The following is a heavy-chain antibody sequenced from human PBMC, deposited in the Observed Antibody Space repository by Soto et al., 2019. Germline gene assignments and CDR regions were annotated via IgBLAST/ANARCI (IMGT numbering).Heavy chain of an antibody. CDR3: ARFAKEENPKLESWYAFDF. Sequence: SGTLSLTCTFPAGSITTSFWSWIRQPLGKALEWIGYISYRGSTNYNTSLKSRLTISIDTSKSQISLKLTSMTTADTAMYYCARFAKEENPKLESWYAFDFWGQGTLVTVSS. CDR1: AGSITTSF. D-gene: IGHD6-13*01. V-gene: IGHV4-59*01. CDR2: ISYRGST. J-gene: IGHJ4*02.